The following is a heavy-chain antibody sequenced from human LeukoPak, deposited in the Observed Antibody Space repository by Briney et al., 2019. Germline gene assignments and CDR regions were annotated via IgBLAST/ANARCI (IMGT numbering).Heavy chain of an antibody. CDR1: GYSISSGYY. V-gene: IGHV4-38-2*02. J-gene: IGHJ4*02. CDR3: AREFTEYYYDSSKASY. CDR2: IYHNGNT. D-gene: IGHD3-22*01. Sequence: SETLSLTCAVSGYSISSGYYWAWIRQPPGKGLEWIGKIYHNGNTYYNPSLKGRVTISVDTSKNQFSLKLSSVTAADTALYYCAREFTEYYYDSSKASYWGQGTLVTVSS.